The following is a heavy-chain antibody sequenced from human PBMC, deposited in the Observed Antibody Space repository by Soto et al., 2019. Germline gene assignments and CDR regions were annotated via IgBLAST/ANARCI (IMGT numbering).Heavy chain of an antibody. J-gene: IGHJ4*02. CDR2: INHSGST. Sequence: SETLSLTCAVYGGSFSGYYWSWIHQPPGKGLEWIGEINHSGSTNYNPSLKSRVTISVDTSKNQFSLKLSSVTAADTAVYYCAGHNVLRYFDWLPQRYYFDYWGQGTLVTVSS. CDR1: GGSFSGYY. D-gene: IGHD3-9*01. V-gene: IGHV4-34*01. CDR3: AGHNVLRYFDWLPQRYYFDY.